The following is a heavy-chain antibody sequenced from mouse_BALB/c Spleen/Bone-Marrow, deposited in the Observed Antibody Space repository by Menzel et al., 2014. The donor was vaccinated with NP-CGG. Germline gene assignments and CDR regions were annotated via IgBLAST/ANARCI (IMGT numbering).Heavy chain of an antibody. CDR1: GYTFTSSW. J-gene: IGHJ3*01. CDR2: IHPNSGNT. V-gene: IGHV1S130*01. CDR3: ARRGISWFAY. Sequence: GPVLVRRGASVKLSCKASGYTFTSSWVHWAKQRPGQGLEWIGEIHPNSGNTNYNEKFKGKATFTADTSSNTAYMQLSSLTSEDSAVYYCARRGISWFAYWGQGTLVSASS.